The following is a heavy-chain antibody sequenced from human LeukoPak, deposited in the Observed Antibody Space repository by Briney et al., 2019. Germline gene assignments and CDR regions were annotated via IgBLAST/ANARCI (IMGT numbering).Heavy chain of an antibody. D-gene: IGHD6-19*01. CDR1: GYDFSNYW. CDR2: VHPGGSDT. V-gene: IGHV5-51*01. J-gene: IGHJ6*02. Sequence: GESLKISCKGSGYDFSNYWIGWVRQMPGKGLEWMGIVHPGGSDTRYSPSFQGQVTISADKSISTAYLQWSSLKASDTAMYYCATPPVAGGGYRYAMDVWGQGTTVTVSS. CDR3: ATPPVAGGGYRYAMDV.